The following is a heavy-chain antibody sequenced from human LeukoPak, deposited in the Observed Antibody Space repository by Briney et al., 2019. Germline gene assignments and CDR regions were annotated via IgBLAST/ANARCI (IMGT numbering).Heavy chain of an antibody. V-gene: IGHV4-59*08. J-gene: IGHJ4*02. D-gene: IGHD3-10*01. CDR3: APHRFGEPHFEY. CDR2: VYKTGHT. Sequence: MPSETLSLTCTVSDNSISSFYWSWIRQPPGKGLEWIGFVYKTGHTNYIPSLKSRVAISLDGSKSQVSLRLTSVTAADTAVYYCAPHRFGEPHFEYWGRGTLVSVSS. CDR1: DNSISSFY.